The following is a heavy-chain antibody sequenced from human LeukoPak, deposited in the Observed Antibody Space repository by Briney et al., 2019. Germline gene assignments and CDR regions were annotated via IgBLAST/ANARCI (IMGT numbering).Heavy chain of an antibody. CDR2: ISYDGSNK. J-gene: IGHJ6*03. CDR1: GFTFSSYA. D-gene: IGHD3-9*01. Sequence: GRSLRLSCAASGFTFSSYAMHWVRQAPGKGLEWVAVISYDGSNKYYADSVKGRFTISRDNFKNTLYLQMNSLRAEDTAVYYCARDFTYYDILTGYYYYYYYMDVWGKGTTVTVSS. CDR3: ARDFTYYDILTGYYYYYYYMDV. V-gene: IGHV3-30*04.